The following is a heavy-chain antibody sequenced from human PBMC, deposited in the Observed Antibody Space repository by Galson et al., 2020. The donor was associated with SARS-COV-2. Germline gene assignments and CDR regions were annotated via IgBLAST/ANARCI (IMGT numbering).Heavy chain of an antibody. CDR3: ARLSIAAAGVDC. CDR2: IKQDGSEK. V-gene: IGHV3-7*04. CDR1: GFIFDSYW. D-gene: IGHD6-13*01. J-gene: IGHJ4*02. Sequence: DQLGESLKISCAASGFIFDSYWMSWVRQAPGKGLEWVANIKQDGSEKYYVDSVKGRFTLSRDNAKNSLFLHMNSLRAEDTAVYYCARLSIAAAGVDCWGQGTLVTVSS.